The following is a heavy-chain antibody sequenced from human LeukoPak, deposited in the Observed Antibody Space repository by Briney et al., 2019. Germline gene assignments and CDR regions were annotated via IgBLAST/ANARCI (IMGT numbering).Heavy chain of an antibody. CDR2: ISSSSSYI. D-gene: IGHD3-22*01. CDR3: ARGGITMISTADDY. J-gene: IGHJ4*02. CDR1: GFTFSSYS. V-gene: IGHV3-21*01. Sequence: GGSLRLSCAASGFTFSSYSMNWVRQAPGKGLEWVSSISSSSSYIYYADSVKGRFTISRDNAKSSLYLQMNSLRAEDTAVYYCARGGITMISTADDYWGQGTLVTVSS.